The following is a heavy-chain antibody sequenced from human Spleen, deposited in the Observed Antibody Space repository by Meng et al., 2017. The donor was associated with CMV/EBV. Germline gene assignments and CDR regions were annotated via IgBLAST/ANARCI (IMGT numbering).Heavy chain of an antibody. V-gene: IGHV5-51*01. CDR2: IYPGDSDT. J-gene: IGHJ6*02. D-gene: IGHD3-10*01. Sequence: GESLKISCKGSGYSFTSYWIGWVRQMPGKGLEWMGIIYPGDSDTRYSPSFQGQVTISADKSISTAYLQWSSLKAPDTAMYYCARAFYGSGSDYKHYYYYGMDVWGQGTTVTVSS. CDR3: ARAFYGSGSDYKHYYYYGMDV. CDR1: GYSFTSYW.